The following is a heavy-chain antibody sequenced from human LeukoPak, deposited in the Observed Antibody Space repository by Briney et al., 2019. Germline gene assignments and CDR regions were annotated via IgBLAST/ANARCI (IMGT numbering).Heavy chain of an antibody. CDR3: ARGLRGSISYYYGMDV. V-gene: IGHV4-34*01. CDR2: INHSGST. J-gene: IGHJ6*02. D-gene: IGHD3-10*01. CDR1: GGSFSGYY. Sequence: PSETLSLTCAVYGGSFSGYYWSWIRQPPGKGLEWIGEINHSGSTNYNPSLKSRVTISVDTSKNQFSLKLGSVTAADTAVYYCARGLRGSISYYYGMDVWGQGTTVTVSS.